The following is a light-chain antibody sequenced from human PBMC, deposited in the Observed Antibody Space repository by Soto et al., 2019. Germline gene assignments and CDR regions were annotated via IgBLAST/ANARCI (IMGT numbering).Light chain of an antibody. J-gene: IGKJ1*01. CDR3: QQYGSSPPWP. Sequence: DIVLSQSPGTLSLSPGERATLYCRASQSVSSNHLAWYQQKPGQAPRLLIYGGSSRATGIPDRFSGSGSGSDFTLTISRLEPEDFAVYYCQQYGSSPPWPSAQGTKVDIK. CDR2: GGS. CDR1: QSVSSNH. V-gene: IGKV3-20*01.